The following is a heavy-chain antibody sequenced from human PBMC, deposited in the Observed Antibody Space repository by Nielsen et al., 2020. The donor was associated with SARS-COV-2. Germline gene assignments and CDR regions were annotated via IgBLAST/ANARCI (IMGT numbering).Heavy chain of an antibody. J-gene: IGHJ6*02. CDR2: INPNSGGT. V-gene: IGHV1-2*02. Sequence: ASVKVSCKASGYTFTGYYMHWVRQAPGQGLEWMGWINPNSGGTDYAQKFQGRVTKTWDTSITTAYMEMSRLRSDDTAVYYCARARATIFGLVMSYGMDVWGQGTTVAVSS. CDR1: GYTFTGYY. D-gene: IGHD3/OR15-3a*01. CDR3: ARARATIFGLVMSYGMDV.